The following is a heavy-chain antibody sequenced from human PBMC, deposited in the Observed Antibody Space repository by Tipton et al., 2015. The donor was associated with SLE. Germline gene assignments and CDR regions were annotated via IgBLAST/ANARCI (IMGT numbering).Heavy chain of an antibody. D-gene: IGHD1-26*01. CDR1: GGSISSGDYY. CDR3: ARDRRGRFTGGATTVGAFDI. CDR2: IYYSGST. J-gene: IGHJ3*02. V-gene: IGHV4-30-4*01. Sequence: TLSLTCTVSGGSISSGDYYWSWIRQPPGKGLEWIGYIYYSGSTYYNPSLKSRVTISVDTSKNQFSLKLSSVTAADTAVYYCARDRRGRFTGGATTVGAFDIWGQGTMVTVSS.